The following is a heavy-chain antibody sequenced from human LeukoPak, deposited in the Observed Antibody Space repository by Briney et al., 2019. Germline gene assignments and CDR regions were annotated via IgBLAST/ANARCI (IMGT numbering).Heavy chain of an antibody. CDR1: GFTFSSYS. CDR2: ISSSSSYI. J-gene: IGHJ4*02. CDR3: AKDLGYGSGSYSPDY. Sequence: GGSLRLSCAASGFTFSSYSMNWVRQAPGKGLEWVSSISSSSSYIYYADSVKGRFTISRDNSKNTLYLQMNSLRAEDTAVYYCAKDLGYGSGSYSPDYWGQGTLVTVSS. D-gene: IGHD3-10*01. V-gene: IGHV3-21*01.